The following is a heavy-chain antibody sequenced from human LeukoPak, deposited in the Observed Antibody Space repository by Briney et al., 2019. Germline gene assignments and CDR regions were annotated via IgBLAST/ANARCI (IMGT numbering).Heavy chain of an antibody. CDR1: GFTLSSYA. V-gene: IGHV3-23*01. J-gene: IGHJ3*02. CDR2: IRGGGTSE. D-gene: IGHD4-17*01. Sequence: AASGFTLSSYAMSWVRQAPGKGPEWVSAIRGGGTSEFYADSVKGRFRISRDNSKDTLFLQMNSLRAEDTAVYYCARDPNGDYIGAFDMWGPGTMVTVSS. CDR3: ARDPNGDYIGAFDM.